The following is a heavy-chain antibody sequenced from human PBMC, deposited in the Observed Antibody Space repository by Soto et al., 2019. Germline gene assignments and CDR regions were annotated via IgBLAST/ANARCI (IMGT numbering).Heavy chain of an antibody. V-gene: IGHV4-30-4*08. CDR1: NGSVSSGNYL. CDR3: ARVRFLEWLASPRPYYYYYYGMDV. J-gene: IGHJ6*02. Sequence: SETLSLTCTVSNGSVSSGNYLWSWIRQPPGKGLEWIGYIYYSGSTYYNPSLKSRVTISVDTSKNQFSLKLSSVTAADTAVYYCARVRFLEWLASPRPYYYYYYGMDVWGQGTTVTVSS. D-gene: IGHD3-3*01. CDR2: IYYSGST.